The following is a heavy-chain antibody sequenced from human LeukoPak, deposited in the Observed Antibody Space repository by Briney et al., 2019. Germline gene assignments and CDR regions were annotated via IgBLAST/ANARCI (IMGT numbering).Heavy chain of an antibody. CDR1: GGSISSYY. V-gene: IGHV4-59*01. CDR3: ARGLLGSYAFDI. J-gene: IGHJ3*02. D-gene: IGHD2-15*01. Sequence: SETLSLTCTVSGGSISSYYWSWLPQPPGKGLEWIGYIYYSGSTNYNPSLNSRVTISVDTSKNQFSLKLSSVTAADTAVYYCARGLLGSYAFDIWGQGTMVTVSS. CDR2: IYYSGST.